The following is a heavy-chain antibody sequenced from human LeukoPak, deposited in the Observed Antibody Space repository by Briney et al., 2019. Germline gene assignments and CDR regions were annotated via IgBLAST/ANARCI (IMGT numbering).Heavy chain of an antibody. CDR2: IYYSGST. CDR1: GGSISSYY. V-gene: IGHV4-59*12. D-gene: IGHD3-22*01. CDR3: ARAGLLGMIVVPYFDY. Sequence: PSETLSLTCTVSGGSISSYYWSWIRQPPGKGLEWMGYIYYSGSTNYNPSLKSRVTISVDTSKNQFSLKLNSVTDADTAVYYCARAGLLGMIVVPYFDYWGQGTLVPVSS. J-gene: IGHJ4*02.